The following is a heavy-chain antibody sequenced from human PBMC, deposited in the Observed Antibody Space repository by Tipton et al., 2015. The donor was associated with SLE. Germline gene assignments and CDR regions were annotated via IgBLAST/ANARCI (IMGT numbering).Heavy chain of an antibody. CDR2: IYYSGST. V-gene: IGHV4-59*12. Sequence: TLSLTCTVSGGSISSYYWSWIRQPPGKGLEWIGSIYYSGSTYYNPSLKSRVTISVDTSKNQFSLKLSSVTAADTAVYYCARRLVSTVFDYWGQGTLVTVSS. J-gene: IGHJ4*02. D-gene: IGHD6-6*01. CDR3: ARRLVSTVFDY. CDR1: GGSISSYY.